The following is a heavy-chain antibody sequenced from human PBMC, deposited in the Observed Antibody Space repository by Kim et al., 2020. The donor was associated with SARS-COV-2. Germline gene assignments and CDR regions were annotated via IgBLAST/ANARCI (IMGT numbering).Heavy chain of an antibody. CDR2: ISAYNGNT. D-gene: IGHD6-13*01. Sequence: ASVKVSCKASGYTFTSYGISWVRQAPGQGLEWMGWISAYNGNTNYAQKLQGRVTMTTDTSTSTAYMELRSLRSDDTAVYYCARFRARSTAQAAAGDWGQGTLVTVSS. CDR3: ARFRARSTAQAAAGD. J-gene: IGHJ4*02. CDR1: GYTFTSYG. V-gene: IGHV1-18*04.